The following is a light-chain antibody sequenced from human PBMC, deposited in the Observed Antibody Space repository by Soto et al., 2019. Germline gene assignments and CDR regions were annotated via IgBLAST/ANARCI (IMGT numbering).Light chain of an antibody. J-gene: IGKJ1*01. V-gene: IGKV1-5*03. Sequence: DIQMTQSPSTLSASVGDRVTITCRASQSISSWLAWYQQKPVTAPQLLIYKASTLQSGAPSRFSGSGSGTELTLTISNLQPDDSATYYCQQYNDNWTFGQGTKVEIK. CDR3: QQYNDNWT. CDR1: QSISSW. CDR2: KAS.